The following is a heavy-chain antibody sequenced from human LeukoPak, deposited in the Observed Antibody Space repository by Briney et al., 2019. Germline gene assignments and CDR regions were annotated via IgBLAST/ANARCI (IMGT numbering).Heavy chain of an antibody. CDR1: GFTFSSYA. CDR2: INPNSGGT. J-gene: IGHJ4*02. Sequence: GGSLRLSCAASGFTFSSYAMHWVRQAPGQGLEWMGWINPNSGGTNYAQKFQGRVTMTRDTSISTAYMELSRLRSDDTAVYYCARVISITGTTSFGYWGQGTLVTVSS. V-gene: IGHV1-2*02. D-gene: IGHD1-20*01. CDR3: ARVISITGTTSFGY.